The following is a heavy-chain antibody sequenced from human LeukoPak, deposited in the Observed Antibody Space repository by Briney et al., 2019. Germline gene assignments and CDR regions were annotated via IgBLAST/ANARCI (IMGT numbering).Heavy chain of an antibody. CDR1: GGSISGSSYF. CDR2: IYYSGNT. D-gene: IGHD3-10*01. J-gene: IGHJ4*02. V-gene: IGHV4-39*01. Sequence: KSSETLSLTCAVSGGSISGSSYFWGWIRQPPGKGLEWIGSIYYSGNTYYNPSLKSRVTISVDTSKNQFSLKLSSVTAAGTAVYYCARLKEGIDYWGQGTLVTVSS. CDR3: ARLKEGIDY.